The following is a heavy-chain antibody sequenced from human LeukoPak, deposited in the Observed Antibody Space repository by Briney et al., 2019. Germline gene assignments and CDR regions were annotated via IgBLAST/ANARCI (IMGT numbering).Heavy chain of an antibody. J-gene: IGHJ6*04. V-gene: IGHV1-2*04. CDR1: GYTFTGYY. CDR2: INPNSGGK. Sequence: ASVKVSCKASGYTFTGYYMHWVRQAPGQGLEWMGWINPNSGGKNYAPKFQGWVTMTRDTSISTAYMELSRLRSDDTAVYYCARGVPNYYYYGMDVWGKGTTVTVSS. CDR3: ARGVPNYYYYGMDV. D-gene: IGHD5/OR15-5a*01.